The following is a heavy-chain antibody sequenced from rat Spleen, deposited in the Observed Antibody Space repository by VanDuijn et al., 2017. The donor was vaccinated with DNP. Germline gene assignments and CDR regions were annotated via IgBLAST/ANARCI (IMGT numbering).Heavy chain of an antibody. CDR3: ARGNDGYFPNWYFDF. J-gene: IGHJ1*01. V-gene: IGHV3-1*01. CDR2: INHSGST. D-gene: IGHD1-12*03. CDR1: GYSITSNY. Sequence: EVQLQESGPGLVKPSQSLSLTCSVTGYSITSNYWGWIRKFPGDKMEWIGYINHSGSTGYNPSLKSRISITRDTSKNQFFLHLNSVTTEDPATYYCARGNDGYFPNWYFDFWGPGTMVTVSS.